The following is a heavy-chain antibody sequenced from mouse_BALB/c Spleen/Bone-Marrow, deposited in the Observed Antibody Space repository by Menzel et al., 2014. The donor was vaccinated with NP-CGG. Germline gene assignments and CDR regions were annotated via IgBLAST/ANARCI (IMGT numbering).Heavy chain of an antibody. CDR1: GFSLTSFG. CDR3: AREDGYFHCYAVDY. V-gene: IGHV2-9*02. CDR2: IWAGGST. D-gene: IGHD2-3*01. Sequence: VKLVESGPGLVAPSQRLSIPCTVSGFSLTSFGVHWVRQPPGKGLEWLGIIWAGGSTNYNSALMSRLSISKDNSKSQVFLKMNSLQTDDTAMYYCAREDGYFHCYAVDYWGQGTSVTVSS. J-gene: IGHJ4*01.